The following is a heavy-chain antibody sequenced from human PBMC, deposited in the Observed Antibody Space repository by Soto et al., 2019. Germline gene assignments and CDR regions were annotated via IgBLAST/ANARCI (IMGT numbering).Heavy chain of an antibody. J-gene: IGHJ4*02. CDR2: IYSGGST. Sequence: EVQLVESGGGLVQPGGSLRLSCAASVFIVSSNYMSWVRQAPKKGMEWVSVIYSGGSTYYADSVKGRFTISRDNSKNTLYRQMNSLRAEDTAVYYYARLSSVVYCSGGSCYSLAPYYFDYWGQGTLVTVSS. V-gene: IGHV3-66*04. D-gene: IGHD2-15*01. CDR1: VFIVSSNY. CDR3: ARLSSVVYCSGGSCYSLAPYYFDY.